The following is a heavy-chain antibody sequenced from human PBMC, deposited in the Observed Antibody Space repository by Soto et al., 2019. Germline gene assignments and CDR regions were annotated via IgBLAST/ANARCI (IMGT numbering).Heavy chain of an antibody. Sequence: QVPLVQSGPEVKKPGASVKVSCKASGYTFSSYGISWVRQAPGQGFEWMAWISVDNGNTNFTQRFQGRVTMTTDTGASTAYMELRSLRSHDTAVYYCARFKQGDNRTPIGNPYYYYMDVWGEGTTVTVSS. CDR2: ISVDNGNT. D-gene: IGHD3-16*01. CDR1: GYTFSSYG. V-gene: IGHV1-18*01. J-gene: IGHJ6*03. CDR3: ARFKQGDNRTPIGNPYYYYMDV.